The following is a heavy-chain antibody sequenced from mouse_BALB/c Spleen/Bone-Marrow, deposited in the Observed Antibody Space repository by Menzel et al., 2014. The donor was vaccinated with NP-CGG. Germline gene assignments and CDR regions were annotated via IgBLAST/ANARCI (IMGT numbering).Heavy chain of an antibody. D-gene: IGHD1-1*01. CDR3: ARRGGSGNYAMDY. CDR2: ISSGGST. CDR1: GFTFSSYA. J-gene: IGHJ4*01. V-gene: IGHV5-6-5*01. Sequence: EVQRVESGGGLVKPGGSLKLSCAASGFTFSSYAMSWVRQTPEKRLEWVASISSGGSTYYPDSVKGRFTISRDNARNILYLQMSSLRSEDTAMYYCARRGGSGNYAMDYWGQGTSVTVSS.